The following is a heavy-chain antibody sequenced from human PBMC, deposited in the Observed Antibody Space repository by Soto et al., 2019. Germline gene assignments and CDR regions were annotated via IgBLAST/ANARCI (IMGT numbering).Heavy chain of an antibody. CDR2: IYSGGST. D-gene: IGHD6-19*01. Sequence: EVQLVETGGGLIQPGGSLRLSCAASGFTVSSNYMSWVRQAPGKGLVWVSVIYSGGSTYYADSVKGRFTISRDNSKNTLYLQMNSLRAEDTAVYYCARVARYSSGWYGIYWGQGTLVTVSS. J-gene: IGHJ4*02. CDR3: ARVARYSSGWYGIY. V-gene: IGHV3-53*02. CDR1: GFTVSSNY.